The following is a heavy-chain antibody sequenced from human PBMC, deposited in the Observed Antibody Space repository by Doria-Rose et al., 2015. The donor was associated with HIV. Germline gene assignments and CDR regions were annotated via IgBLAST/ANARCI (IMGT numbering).Heavy chain of an antibody. V-gene: IGHV2-26*01. J-gene: IGHJ4*02. D-gene: IGHD6-13*01. CDR1: GVSLSSPGMG. Sequence: QESGPVLVKPTETLTLTCTVFGVSLSSPGMGVSWIRQPPGTALEWLAHILSDDERSYNTSLKSRLTISRGTSKSQVVLTMTDMDPVDTATYYCARIKSSRWYHKYYFDFWGQGTLVIVSA. CDR2: ILSDDER. CDR3: ARIKSSRWYHKYYFDF.